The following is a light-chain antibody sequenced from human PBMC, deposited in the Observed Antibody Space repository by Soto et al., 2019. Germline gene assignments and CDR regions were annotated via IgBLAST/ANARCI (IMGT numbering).Light chain of an antibody. J-gene: IGKJ2*01. CDR1: QSISSY. V-gene: IGKV1-39*01. CDR3: QQSYSTPPYT. Sequence: DIQMTQSPSSLSASVGDRVTITCRASQSISSYLNWYQQKPGKAPKLLIYAASSLQSGVPSRFSVSGSRTGYTLTISSLQPEDFATYYSQQSYSTPPYTFGPGTKLEIK. CDR2: AAS.